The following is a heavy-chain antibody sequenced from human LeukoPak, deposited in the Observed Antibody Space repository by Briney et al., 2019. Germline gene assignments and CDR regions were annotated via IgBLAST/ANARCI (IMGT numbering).Heavy chain of an antibody. Sequence: SETLSLTCAVYGGSFSGYYWSWIRQPPGKGLEWIGEINHSGSTNYNPSLKSRVTISVDTSQNQFSLQLTSVTAADTAVYYCGRRYYGVGFEIWGLGTMVTVSS. D-gene: IGHD3-22*01. V-gene: IGHV4-34*01. CDR2: INHSGST. CDR3: GRRYYGVGFEI. J-gene: IGHJ3*02. CDR1: GGSFSGYY.